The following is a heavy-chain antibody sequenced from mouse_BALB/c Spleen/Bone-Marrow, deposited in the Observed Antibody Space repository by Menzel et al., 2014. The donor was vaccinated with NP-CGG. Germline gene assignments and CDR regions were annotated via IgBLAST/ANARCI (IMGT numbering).Heavy chain of an antibody. CDR3: ARADGYYAWFAY. CDR2: IDPANDNT. V-gene: IGHV14-3*02. J-gene: IGHJ3*01. D-gene: IGHD2-3*01. Sequence: EVQLQQSGAEFVKPGASVKLSCTASGFNIKDTYMHWVKRRPEQGLEWIGRIDPANDNTKYDPKFQGKATITADTSSNTAYLQLSSLTSEDTAVYYCARADGYYAWFAYCGQWTLVTVSA. CDR1: GFNIKDTY.